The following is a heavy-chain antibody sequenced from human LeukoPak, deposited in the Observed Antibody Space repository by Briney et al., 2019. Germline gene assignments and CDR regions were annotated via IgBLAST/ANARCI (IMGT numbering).Heavy chain of an antibody. CDR3: ARTMAEAGPSAVDY. J-gene: IGHJ4*02. CDR2: INPNSGGT. Sequence: ASVKVSCKAPGYTFTGYYMHWVRQAPGQGLEWMGWINPNSGGTNYAQKFQGRVTMTRDTSISTAYMELSRLRSDDTAVYYCARTMAEAGPSAVDYWGQGTLVTVSS. V-gene: IGHV1-2*02. D-gene: IGHD6-19*01. CDR1: GYTFTGYY.